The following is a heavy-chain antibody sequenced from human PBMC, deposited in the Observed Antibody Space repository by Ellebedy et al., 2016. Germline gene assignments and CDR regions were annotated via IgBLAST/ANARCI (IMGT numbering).Heavy chain of an antibody. CDR3: ASGDFDYVWGTRYDS. D-gene: IGHD3-16*01. J-gene: IGHJ4*02. CDR2: MYYSGST. CDR1: GGSVINYGAY. V-gene: IGHV4-30-4*08. Sequence: SETLSLXXIVSGGSVINYGAYWSWIRQPPGKGLEWIGNMYYSGSTYYNPSLKSRVIILTDSSENHFSLNLSSVTAADTAVYYCASGDFDYVWGTRYDSWGQGTLVTVSS.